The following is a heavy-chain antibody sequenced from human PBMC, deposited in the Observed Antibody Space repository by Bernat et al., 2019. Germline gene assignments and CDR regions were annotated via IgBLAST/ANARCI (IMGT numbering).Heavy chain of an antibody. D-gene: IGHD3-22*01. V-gene: IGHV3-66*01. Sequence: EVQLVESGGGLVQPGGSLRLSCAASGFTVSSNYMSWVRQAPGKGLEWVSVIYSGGSTYYADSVNGRFTISRDNAKNTLYLQMNSLRAEDTAVYYCARESGSGYYTPSWFDPWGQGTLVTVSS. J-gene: IGHJ5*02. CDR3: ARESGSGYYTPSWFDP. CDR1: GFTVSSNY. CDR2: IYSGGST.